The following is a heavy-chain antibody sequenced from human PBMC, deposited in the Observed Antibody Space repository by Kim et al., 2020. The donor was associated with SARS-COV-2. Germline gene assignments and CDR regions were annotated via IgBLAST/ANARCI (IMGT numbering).Heavy chain of an antibody. D-gene: IGHD1-26*01. CDR2: ISYDGSDA. V-gene: IGHV3-30*04. J-gene: IGHJ6*02. CDR3: ARGGSGSPVSPDFYYGLDV. Sequence: GGSLRFSCVAPGFTFSIYSIHWVRQAPGRGLEWVAVISYDGSDAFYADSVKGRFTISRDNSKDTLFVQMNGLRVDDTAVYYCARGGSGSPVSPDFYYGLDVWGQGTTVTVSS. CDR1: GFTFSIYS.